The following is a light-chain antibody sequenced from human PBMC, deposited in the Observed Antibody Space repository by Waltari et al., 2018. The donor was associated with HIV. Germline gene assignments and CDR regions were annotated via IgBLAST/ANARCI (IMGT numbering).Light chain of an antibody. V-gene: IGKV4-1*01. Sequence: IVMTQSPEFLPVSLGERATITCKSSQNVFHGSNDQNYLAWYQQKPGQPPKLLIYWASTRQSGVPDRFSGGGSGTDFTLTISSLQAEDVAVYYCQQFYNTPYTFGQGTKLEIK. J-gene: IGKJ2*01. CDR2: WAS. CDR3: QQFYNTPYT. CDR1: QNVFHGSNDQNY.